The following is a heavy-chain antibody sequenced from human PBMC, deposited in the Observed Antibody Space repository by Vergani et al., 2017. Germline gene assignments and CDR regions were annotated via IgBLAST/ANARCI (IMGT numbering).Heavy chain of an antibody. Sequence: QVQLQESGPGLVKPSETLSLTCAVSGYSISSGYYWGWIRQPPGKGLEWIGSIYHSGSTNYNPSLKSRVTISVDKSKNQFSLKLSSVTAADTAVYYCARMVVAATDYYGMDVWGQGTTVTVSS. V-gene: IGHV4-38-2*01. CDR1: GYSISSGYY. J-gene: IGHJ6*02. CDR3: ARMVVAATDYYGMDV. CDR2: IYHSGST. D-gene: IGHD2-15*01.